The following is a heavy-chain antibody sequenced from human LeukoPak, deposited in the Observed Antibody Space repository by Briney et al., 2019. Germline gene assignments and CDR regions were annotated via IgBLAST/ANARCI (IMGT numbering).Heavy chain of an antibody. CDR2: INHSGST. V-gene: IGHV4-61*01. CDR3: ARGPHYYYDSSGYSPFDY. D-gene: IGHD3-22*01. J-gene: IGHJ4*02. Sequence: PSETLSLTCTVSGGSVSSGSYYWSWIRQPPGKGLEWIGEINHSGSTNYNPSLKSRVTISVDTSKNQFSLKLSSVTAADTAVYYCARGPHYYYDSSGYSPFDYWGQGTLVTVSS. CDR1: GGSVSSGSYY.